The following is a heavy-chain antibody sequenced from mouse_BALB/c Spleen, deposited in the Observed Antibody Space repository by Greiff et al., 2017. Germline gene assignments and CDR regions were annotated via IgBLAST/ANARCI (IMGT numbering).Heavy chain of an antibody. V-gene: IGHV1S81*02. CDR2: INPSNGGT. Sequence: QVQLQQSGAELVKPGASVKLSCKASGYTFTSYYMYWVKQRPGQGLEWIGEINPSNGGTNFNEKFKSKATLTVDKSSSTAYMQLSSLTSEDSAVYYCTRAARAYFDYWGQGTTLTVSS. J-gene: IGHJ2*01. CDR3: TRAARAYFDY. D-gene: IGHD3-1*01. CDR1: GYTFTSYY.